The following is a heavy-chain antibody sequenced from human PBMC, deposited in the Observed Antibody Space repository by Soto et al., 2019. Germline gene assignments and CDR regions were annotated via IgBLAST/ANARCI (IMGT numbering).Heavy chain of an antibody. J-gene: IGHJ6*02. CDR3: ARTAAAGKYYYGVDV. D-gene: IGHD6-13*01. CDR1: GYSFTSYW. Sequence: GESLKISCKGSGYSFTSYWIGWVHQMPGKGLEWMGIIYPGDSDTRYSPSFQGQVTISADKSISTAYLQWSSLKASDTAIYYCARTAAAGKYYYGVDVWGQGTTVTV. CDR2: IYPGDSDT. V-gene: IGHV5-51*07.